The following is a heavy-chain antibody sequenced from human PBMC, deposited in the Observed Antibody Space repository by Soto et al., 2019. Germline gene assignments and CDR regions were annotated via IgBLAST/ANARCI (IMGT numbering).Heavy chain of an antibody. CDR3: ARDSPGSTTGSVDY. CDR2: ISAYNGNT. J-gene: IGHJ4*02. V-gene: IGHV1-18*01. CDR1: GYTFTSYG. D-gene: IGHD3-9*01. Sequence: ASVKVSCKASGYTFTSYGISWVRQAPGQGLEWMGWISAYNGNTNYAQKLQGRVTMTTDTSTSTAYMELRSLRSDDTAVYYCARDSPGSTTGSVDYWGQGTLVTVSS.